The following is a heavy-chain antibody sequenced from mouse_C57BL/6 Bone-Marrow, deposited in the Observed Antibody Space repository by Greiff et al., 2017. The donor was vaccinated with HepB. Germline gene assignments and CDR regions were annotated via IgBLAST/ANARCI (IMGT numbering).Heavy chain of an antibody. CDR1: GFSLTSYA. CDR2: IWTGGGT. D-gene: IGHD4-1*01. CDR3: ARTDAGTGYYFDY. J-gene: IGHJ2*01. Sequence: QVQLKQSGPGLVAPSQSLSITCTVSGFSLTSYAISWVRQPPGKGLEWLGVIWTGGGTTYNSALKSRLSISKDNSKSQVFLKMNSLQTDDTARYYCARTDAGTGYYFDYWGQGTTLTVSS. V-gene: IGHV2-9-1*01.